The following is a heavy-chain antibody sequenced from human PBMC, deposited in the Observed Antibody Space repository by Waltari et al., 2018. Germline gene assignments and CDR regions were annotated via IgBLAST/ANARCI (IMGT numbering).Heavy chain of an antibody. J-gene: IGHJ4*02. CDR1: GFTFNNYN. V-gene: IGHV3-48*01. CDR2: ISSRNKTR. D-gene: IGHD6-19*01. CDR3: ARTVAGLIYFDY. Sequence: EVQLVESGGGLVQPGGSLRLSCAASGFTFNNYNMNWVRQAPGKGLEWISYISSRNKTRYYADSVKGRFSISRDNAKNSLYLQMNSLRAEDTAVYYCARTVAGLIYFDYWGQGTLVTVSS.